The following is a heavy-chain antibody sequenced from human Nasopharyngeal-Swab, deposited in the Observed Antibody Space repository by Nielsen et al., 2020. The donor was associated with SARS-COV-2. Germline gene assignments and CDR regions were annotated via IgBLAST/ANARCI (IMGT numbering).Heavy chain of an antibody. D-gene: IGHD2-8*01. Sequence: GGSLRLSCAASGFPFSTSVMTWVRQAPGKGLDWVSLISTSGDRTFYTDSAEGRFTISRDNSRNTLFLQMSSLRAEDPAVYYCAKVARGVYNYMDVWGKGTTVTVSS. CDR3: AKVARGVYNYMDV. CDR1: GFPFSTSV. CDR2: ISTSGDRT. V-gene: IGHV3-23*01. J-gene: IGHJ6*03.